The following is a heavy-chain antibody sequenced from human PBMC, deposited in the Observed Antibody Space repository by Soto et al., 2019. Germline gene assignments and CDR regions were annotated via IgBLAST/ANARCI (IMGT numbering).Heavy chain of an antibody. CDR2: IIPIFGTA. CDR3: ARDAFRDGYNYGLSYYFDY. D-gene: IGHD5-12*01. V-gene: IGHV1-69*13. Sequence: EASVKVSCKASGGTFSSYAISWVRQAPGQGLEWMGGIIPIFGTANYAQKFQGRVTITADDATSTAYMELSSLRSEDTAVYYCARDAFRDGYNYGLSYYFDYWGQGTLVTVSS. J-gene: IGHJ4*02. CDR1: GGTFSSYA.